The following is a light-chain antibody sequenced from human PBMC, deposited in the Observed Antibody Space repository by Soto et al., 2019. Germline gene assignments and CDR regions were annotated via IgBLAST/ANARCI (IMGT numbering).Light chain of an antibody. J-gene: IGKJ1*01. CDR2: GAS. CDR3: QQYGSSRT. V-gene: IGKV3-15*01. Sequence: DIVMTQSPATLSVSPGESATLSCRASQSVSSNLAWYQQKPGQAPRILIYGASTRATGIPARFSGSGSGTEFTLTISSLQSEDFAVYYCQQYGSSRTFGQGTKVDIK. CDR1: QSVSSN.